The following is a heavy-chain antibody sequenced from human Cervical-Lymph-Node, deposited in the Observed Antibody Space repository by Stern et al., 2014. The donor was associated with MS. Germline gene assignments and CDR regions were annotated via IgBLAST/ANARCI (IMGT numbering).Heavy chain of an antibody. CDR1: GGSISSGGYY. Sequence: QVQLVESGPGLVKPSVTLSLTCAVSGGSISSGGYYWSWIRQHPGKGLEWIGYIYYSGITYYNPSLKSRITISVDTSENQFSLNLNSVTAADTAVYYCARGQGFYFDYWGRGTLVTVSS. V-gene: IGHV4-31*11. D-gene: IGHD2-15*01. CDR2: IYYSGIT. CDR3: ARGQGFYFDY. J-gene: IGHJ4*02.